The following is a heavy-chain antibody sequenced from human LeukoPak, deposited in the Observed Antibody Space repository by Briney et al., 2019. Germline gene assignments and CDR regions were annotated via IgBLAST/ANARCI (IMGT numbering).Heavy chain of an antibody. J-gene: IGHJ6*03. CDR1: GFTFSNHD. D-gene: IGHD3-10*01. CDR2: ITGSSNSI. V-gene: IGHV3-21*01. CDR3: VREGSGSTHYMDV. Sequence: GGSLRLSCATSGFTFSNHDMNWVRQAPGKGLEWVSSITGSSNSIDFADSVKGRFAISRDNAKNSLFLQMDSLRVEDTAVYYCVREGSGSTHYMDVWGKGTTVIVSS.